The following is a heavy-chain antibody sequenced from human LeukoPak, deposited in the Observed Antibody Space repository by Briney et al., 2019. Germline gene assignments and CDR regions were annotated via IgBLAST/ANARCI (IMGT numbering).Heavy chain of an antibody. J-gene: IGHJ2*01. Sequence: GGSLRLSCGAYGLTFNTYWMHWVRQAPGQGLVWVSQIKFDGSLAHYADSVKVRFTISRDNAKNTLSLQMDSLATEDTAVYYCVTGHLASRMYIDLWGRGTLVTVSS. CDR2: IKFDGSLA. V-gene: IGHV3-74*01. CDR1: GLTFNTYW. CDR3: VTGHLASRMYIDL. D-gene: IGHD3-3*02.